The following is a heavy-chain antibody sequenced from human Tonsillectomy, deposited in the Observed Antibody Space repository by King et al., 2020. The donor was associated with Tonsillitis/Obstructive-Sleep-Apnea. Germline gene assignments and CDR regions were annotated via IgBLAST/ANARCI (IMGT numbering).Heavy chain of an antibody. D-gene: IGHD2-21*01. CDR2: ITPSGGSA. CDR1: GYTFTNYY. J-gene: IGHJ4*02. CDR3: AREPGDATWYCDY. V-gene: IGHV1-46*01. Sequence: QLVQSGAEVKKPGASVRIACKTTGYTFTNYYIHWVRQAPGQGLEYMGMITPSGGSASYAQKFQGRVTMTRDTSTSTVYMEMSSLRSEDTAVYYCAREPGDATWYCDYGGEGTRVTVSS.